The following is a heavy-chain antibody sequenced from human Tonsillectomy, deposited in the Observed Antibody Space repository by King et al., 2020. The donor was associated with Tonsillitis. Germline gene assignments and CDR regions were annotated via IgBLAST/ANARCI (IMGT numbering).Heavy chain of an antibody. CDR2: IYYSGPT. J-gene: IGHJ4*02. CDR1: GGSIGRDY. CDR3: AREHLSSGWYYFDY. D-gene: IGHD6-19*01. Sequence: VQLQESGPGLVKPSETLSLTCTVSGGSIGRDYWSWIRHPPGNGLEGFGYIYYSGPTHYNPSLKSRVTISVDTSKNQVSPKVSSVTAADTAVYYCAREHLSSGWYYFDYWGQGTLVTVSS. V-gene: IGHV4-59*01.